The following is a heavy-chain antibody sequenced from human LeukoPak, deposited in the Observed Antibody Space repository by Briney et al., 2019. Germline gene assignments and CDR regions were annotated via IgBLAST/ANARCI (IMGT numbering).Heavy chain of an antibody. CDR3: ARVSGDNY. CDR2: ISYDGSNK. J-gene: IGHJ4*02. V-gene: IGHV3-30-3*01. CDR1: GFTFSSYA. Sequence: GGSLRLSCAASGFTFSSYAMHWVRQAPGKGLEWVAVISYDGSNKYYADSAKGRFTISRDNSKNTLYLQMNSLRAEDTAVYYCARVSGDNYWGQGTLVTVSS. D-gene: IGHD7-27*01.